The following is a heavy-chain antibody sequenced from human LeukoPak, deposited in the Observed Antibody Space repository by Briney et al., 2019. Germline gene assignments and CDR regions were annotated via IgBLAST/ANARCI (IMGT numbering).Heavy chain of an antibody. J-gene: IGHJ3*02. CDR1: GFTFSSYG. V-gene: IGHV3-30*18. D-gene: IGHD2-21*02. CDR2: ISYDGSNK. CDR3: ANGIVVVTAINDAFDI. Sequence: TGGSLRLSCAASGFTFSSYGMHWVRQAPGKGLEWVAVISYDGSNKYYADSVKGRFTISRDNSKNTLYLQMNSLRAEDTAVYYCANGIVVVTAINDAFDIWGQGTMVTVSS.